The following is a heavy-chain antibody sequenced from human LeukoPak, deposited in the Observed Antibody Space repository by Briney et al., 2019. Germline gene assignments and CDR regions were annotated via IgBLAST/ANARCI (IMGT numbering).Heavy chain of an antibody. CDR3: ARDRHKLVDIVAGILDY. Sequence: SETLSLTCTVAGGSISSSNYYWGWIRQPPGKGLEWIGYIFNSGSTYYNPSLKSRVTILVDTSKNQFSLKLSSVTAADTAVYYCARDRHKLVDIVAGILDYWGQGTLVTVSS. D-gene: IGHD5-12*01. CDR2: IFNSGST. CDR1: GGSISSSNYY. V-gene: IGHV4-39*07. J-gene: IGHJ4*02.